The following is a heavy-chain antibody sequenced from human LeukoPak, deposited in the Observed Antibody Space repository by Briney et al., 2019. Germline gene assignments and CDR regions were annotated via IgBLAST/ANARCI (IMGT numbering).Heavy chain of an antibody. D-gene: IGHD6-19*01. Sequence: SETLSLTCTVSGGSISSYYWSWIRQPPGKGLEWIGYIYYSGSTNYNPSLKSRVTISVDTSKNQFSLKVSSVTAADTAVYYCARDRSSGWTGWFDPWGQGTLVTVSS. CDR3: ARDRSSGWTGWFDP. J-gene: IGHJ5*02. CDR2: IYYSGST. CDR1: GGSISSYY. V-gene: IGHV4-59*01.